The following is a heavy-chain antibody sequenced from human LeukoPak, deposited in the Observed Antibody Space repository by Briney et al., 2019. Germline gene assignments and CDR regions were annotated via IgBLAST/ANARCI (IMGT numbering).Heavy chain of an antibody. CDR3: GRGKED. J-gene: IGHJ4*02. V-gene: IGHV3-11*04. CDR1: GFTFSGYY. Sequence: GGSLRLSCAASGFTFSGYYMSWIRQAPGKGLEWVSYISSLSTSIYYTDSVKGRFTISRDNAKNSLYLQMNNLRAEDTAVYYCGRGKEDWGQGTLVTVSS. CDR2: ISSLSTSI.